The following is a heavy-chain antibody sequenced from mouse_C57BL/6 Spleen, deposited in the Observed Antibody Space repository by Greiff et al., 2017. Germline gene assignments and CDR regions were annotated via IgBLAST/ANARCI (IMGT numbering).Heavy chain of an antibody. CDR2: IYPGSGST. V-gene: IGHV1-55*01. J-gene: IGHJ1*03. Sequence: VQLPQPWAELVKPGASVKMFCKASGYTFTSHWITRVKQRPGQGLEWIGDIYPGSGSTNYNEKFKSKATPTVDPSSSQAYMQLSRLTTEDSAVYYGARGPYGGVTSGRYFDVWGTGTTVTVSS. D-gene: IGHD3-1*01. CDR1: GYTFTSHW. CDR3: ARGPYGGVTSGRYFDV.